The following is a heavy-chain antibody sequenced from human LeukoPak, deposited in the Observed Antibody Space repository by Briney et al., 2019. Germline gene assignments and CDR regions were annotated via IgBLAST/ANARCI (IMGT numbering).Heavy chain of an antibody. CDR3: ARDLLPPHFAFDY. CDR2: INPNSGGT. D-gene: IGHD2-15*01. V-gene: IGHV1-2*02. CDR1: GYTFTGYH. J-gene: IGHJ4*02. Sequence: ASVKVSCKASGYTFTGYHMHWVRLAPGQGLGWMGWINPNSGGTKNAQRFQGRVTMTRDTSISIVYMELSRLRSDDTAVYYCARDLLPPHFAFDYWGQGTLVTVSS.